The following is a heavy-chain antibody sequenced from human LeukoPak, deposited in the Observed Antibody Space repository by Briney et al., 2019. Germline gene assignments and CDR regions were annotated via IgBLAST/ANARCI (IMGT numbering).Heavy chain of an antibody. D-gene: IGHD3-9*01. CDR3: ASFDGNINLYGVFEY. V-gene: IGHV4-34*01. J-gene: IGHJ4*02. CDR1: GGSFSGYY. CDR2: INHSGST. Sequence: SETLSLTCAVYGGSFSGYYWSWIRQPPGKGLEWIGEINHSGSTNYNPSLKSRVTISVDTSKDQFSLKLSSVTAADTAVYYCASFDGNINLYGVFEYWGQGTLVTVSS.